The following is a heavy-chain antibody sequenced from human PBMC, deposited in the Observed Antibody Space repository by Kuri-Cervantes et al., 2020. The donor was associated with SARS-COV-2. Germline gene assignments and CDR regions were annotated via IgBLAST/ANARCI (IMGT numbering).Heavy chain of an antibody. CDR3: VTPHEYCSSTSCYVHYYCGMDV. D-gene: IGHD2-2*01. V-gene: IGHV3-21*01. CDR1: GFTFNCLS. Sequence: LSLTCSASGFTFNCLSMNLVRQAPGKGPEWVSSISSSRSYIYYAGSVKGRFTITRDNAKNSMYPQMNSLMPEDMAVYYCVTPHEYCSSTSCYVHYYCGMDVWGQGTTVTVSS. CDR2: ISSSRSYI. J-gene: IGHJ6*02.